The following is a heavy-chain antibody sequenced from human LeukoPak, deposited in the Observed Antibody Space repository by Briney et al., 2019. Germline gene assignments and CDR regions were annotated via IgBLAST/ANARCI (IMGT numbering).Heavy chain of an antibody. J-gene: IGHJ4*02. CDR2: IKSDGSEK. Sequence: GGSLRLSCAASAFTFSGYWMSWVRQAPGKGLEWVANIKSDGSEKYYVDSVKGRFTISRDNAKNSLYLQMNSLRPEDTAVYYCASISRYGLDYCGQGTLVTVSS. V-gene: IGHV3-7*02. CDR3: ASISRYGLDY. D-gene: IGHD3-16*01. CDR1: AFTFSGYW.